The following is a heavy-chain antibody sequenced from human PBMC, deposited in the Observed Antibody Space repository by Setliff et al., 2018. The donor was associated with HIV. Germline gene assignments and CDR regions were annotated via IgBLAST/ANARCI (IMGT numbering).Heavy chain of an antibody. CDR3: ARGAVVTNYFDY. CDR2: ILPFFDTA. CDR1: GGTFTRNC. J-gene: IGHJ4*02. Sequence: SVKVSCKVSGGTFTRNCISWVRQAPGQGLEWMGGILPFFDTANYAQKFQGRVTITADESTSTVHMELSSLTSEDAAVYYCARGAVVTNYFDYWGQGTLVTVSS. V-gene: IGHV1-69*13. D-gene: IGHD2-15*01.